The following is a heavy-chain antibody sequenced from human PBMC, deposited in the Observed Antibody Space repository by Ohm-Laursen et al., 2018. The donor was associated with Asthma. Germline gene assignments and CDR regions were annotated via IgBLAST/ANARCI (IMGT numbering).Heavy chain of an antibody. J-gene: IGHJ4*02. V-gene: IGHV3-74*01. CDR1: GFTFSDYF. D-gene: IGHD5-24*01. CDR3: ARGNLEGLQ. CDR2: IFPDGRQT. Sequence: SLRLSCAASGFTFSDYFMHWVRQRPGGGLDWVSHIFPDGRQTNYADSVKGRFTISRDDAKNTLYLQMNSLRVDDTAVYYCARGNLEGLQWGQGTLVTVSS.